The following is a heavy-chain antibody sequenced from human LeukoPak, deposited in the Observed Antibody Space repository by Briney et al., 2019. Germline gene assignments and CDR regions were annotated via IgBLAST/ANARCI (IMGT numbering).Heavy chain of an antibody. CDR1: GFTFDDYA. Sequence: GGSLRLSCAASGFTFDDYAMHWVRQAPGKGLEWVSGIGWNSGSIGYADSVKGRFTISRDNAKNSLYLQMNSLRAEDMALYYCAKESATESYFDYWGQGTLVTVSS. J-gene: IGHJ4*02. CDR3: AKESATESYFDY. CDR2: IGWNSGSI. D-gene: IGHD2-15*01. V-gene: IGHV3-9*03.